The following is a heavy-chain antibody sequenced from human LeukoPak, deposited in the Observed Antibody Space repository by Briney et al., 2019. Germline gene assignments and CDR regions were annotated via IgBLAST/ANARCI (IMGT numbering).Heavy chain of an antibody. Sequence: SETLSLTCTVSGGSIGSYYWSWIRQPPGKGLEWIGYIYHSGSTKYNPSLKSRVTISVDTSKNQFSLKLSSVTAADTAVYYCARGGRDSSGDFDYWGQGTLVTVSS. CDR1: GGSIGSYY. D-gene: IGHD3-22*01. V-gene: IGHV4-59*01. CDR3: ARGGRDSSGDFDY. CDR2: IYHSGST. J-gene: IGHJ4*02.